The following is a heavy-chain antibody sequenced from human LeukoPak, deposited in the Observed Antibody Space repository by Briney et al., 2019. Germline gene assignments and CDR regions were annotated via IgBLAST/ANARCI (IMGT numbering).Heavy chain of an antibody. Sequence: PSETLSLTCTVSGASISSYNWSWLRQPAGKGLEWIGRIYTTGSPDYNPSLKSRVTMSVDTSKNQFSLKVRSVTAADTAIYYCARDFYYGSGSQPFDPWGQGTLVTVSS. CDR3: ARDFYYGSGSQPFDP. CDR1: GASISSYN. V-gene: IGHV4-4*07. J-gene: IGHJ5*02. D-gene: IGHD3-10*01. CDR2: IYTTGSP.